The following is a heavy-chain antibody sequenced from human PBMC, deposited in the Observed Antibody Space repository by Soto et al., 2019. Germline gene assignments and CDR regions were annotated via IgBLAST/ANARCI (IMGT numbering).Heavy chain of an antibody. CDR3: ARASNEYSSSHHHYYYYGMDV. Sequence: ASVKVSCKASGYTFTCYYMHWVRQAPGQGLGWMGWINPNSGGTNYAQKFQGWVTMTRDTSISTAYMELSRLRSDDTAVYYCARASNEYSSSHHHYYYYGMDVWGQGTTVTVSS. J-gene: IGHJ6*02. CDR2: INPNSGGT. V-gene: IGHV1-2*04. D-gene: IGHD6-6*01. CDR1: GYTFTCYY.